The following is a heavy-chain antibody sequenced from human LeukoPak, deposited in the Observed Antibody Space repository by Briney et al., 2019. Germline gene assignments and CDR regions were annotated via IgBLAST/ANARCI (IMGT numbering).Heavy chain of an antibody. CDR3: ARGAPPWIPTPGGFDP. Sequence: ASVKVSCKVSGYTFTDYYMHWVQQAPGKGLEWMGLVDPEDGETIYAEKFQGRVTITADTSTDTAYMELSSLRSEDTAVYYCARGAPPWIPTPGGFDPWGQGTLVTVSS. CDR1: GYTFTDYY. D-gene: IGHD5-18*01. V-gene: IGHV1-69-2*01. J-gene: IGHJ5*02. CDR2: VDPEDGET.